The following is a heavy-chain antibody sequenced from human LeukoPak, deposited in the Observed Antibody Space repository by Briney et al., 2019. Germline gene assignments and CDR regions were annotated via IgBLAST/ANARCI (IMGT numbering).Heavy chain of an antibody. CDR2: TSRSGGST. CDR1: GFTFSNYA. CDR3: AKDEGENGKYWSNFHH. Sequence: PGGSLRLSCAASGFTFSNYAMSWVRQAPGDGLEWVSATSRSGGSTYYADSVKGGFTISRDNSKSALFLQINSLRVEDTAVYYCAKDEGENGKYWSNFHHWGQGTLVTVSS. D-gene: IGHD2-8*02. V-gene: IGHV3-23*01. J-gene: IGHJ4*02.